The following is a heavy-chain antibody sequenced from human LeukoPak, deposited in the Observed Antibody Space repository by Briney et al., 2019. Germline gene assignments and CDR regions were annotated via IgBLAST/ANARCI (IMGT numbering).Heavy chain of an antibody. Sequence: SETLSLTCTGSGGSISSSSYYWGWIRQPPGKGLEWIGSIYYSGSTYYNPSLKSRVTISVDTSKNQFSLKLSSVTAADTAVYYCAGHYDILTGYLDYWGQGTLVTVSS. D-gene: IGHD3-9*01. V-gene: IGHV4-39*07. J-gene: IGHJ4*02. CDR1: GGSISSSSYY. CDR2: IYYSGST. CDR3: AGHYDILTGYLDY.